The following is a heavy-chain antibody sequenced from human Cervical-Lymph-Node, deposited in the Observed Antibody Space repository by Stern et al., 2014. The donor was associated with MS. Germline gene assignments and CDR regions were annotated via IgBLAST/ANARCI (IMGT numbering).Heavy chain of an antibody. CDR3: ATHRGRVTYYYGMDV. V-gene: IGHV1-24*01. Sequence: VQLVQSGAEVKTPGASVKVSCKVSGYTLSEISMHWVRQAPGKGLELMGGFDPEHGDTRYAQKFQGRVTMAEDRSTDTAYMELSSLRSEDTAVYYCATHRGRVTYYYGMDVWGQGTTVTVSS. D-gene: IGHD2-21*02. CDR2: FDPEHGDT. CDR1: GYTLSEIS. J-gene: IGHJ6*02.